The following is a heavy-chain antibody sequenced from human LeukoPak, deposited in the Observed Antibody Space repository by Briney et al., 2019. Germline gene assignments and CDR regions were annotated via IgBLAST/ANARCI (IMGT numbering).Heavy chain of an antibody. D-gene: IGHD6-13*01. CDR3: AKGQDSSWVKDDAFDI. J-gene: IGHJ3*02. CDR2: ISYDGSNK. CDR1: GFTFSSYG. V-gene: IGHV3-30*18. Sequence: GRSLRLSCAASGFTFSSYGKHWVRQAPGKGLEWVAVISYDGSNKYYADSVKGRFTISRDNSKNTLYLQMNSLRAEDTAVYYCAKGQDSSWVKDDAFDIWGQGTMVTVSS.